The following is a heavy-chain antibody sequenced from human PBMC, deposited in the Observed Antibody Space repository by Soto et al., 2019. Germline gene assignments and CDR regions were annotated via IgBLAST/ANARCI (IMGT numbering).Heavy chain of an antibody. V-gene: IGHV4-34*01. D-gene: IGHD3-22*01. J-gene: IGHJ4*02. Sequence: SETLSLTCAVYGGSFSGYYWSWIRQPPGKGLEWIGEINHSGSTNYNPSLKSRVTISVDTSKNQFSLKLSSVTAADTAVYYCEGYYYDSSGYYRFDYWGQGTLVTVSS. CDR3: EGYYYDSSGYYRFDY. CDR1: GGSFSGYY. CDR2: INHSGST.